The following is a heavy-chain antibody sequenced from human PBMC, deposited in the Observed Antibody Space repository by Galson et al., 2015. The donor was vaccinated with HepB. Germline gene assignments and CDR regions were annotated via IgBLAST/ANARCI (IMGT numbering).Heavy chain of an antibody. Sequence: SLRLSCAASGFTFSSYAMHWVRQAPGKGLEWVAVISYDGSNKYYADSVKGRLTISRDNSKNTLYLQMNSLRAEDTAVYYCARGGEDIVVVVGLNNWFDPWGQGTLVTVSS. CDR1: GFTFSSYA. D-gene: IGHD2-15*01. CDR3: ARGGEDIVVVVGLNNWFDP. V-gene: IGHV3-30*04. CDR2: ISYDGSNK. J-gene: IGHJ5*02.